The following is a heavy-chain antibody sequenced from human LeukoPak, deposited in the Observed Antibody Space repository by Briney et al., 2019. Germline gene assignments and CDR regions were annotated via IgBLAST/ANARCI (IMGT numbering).Heavy chain of an antibody. V-gene: IGHV4-34*01. CDR1: GGSFSGYY. CDR3: AREKAPMSYGMDV. Sequence: SETLSLTCAVYGGSFSGYYWSWIRQPPGKGLEWIGEINHSGSTNYNPSLKSRVTISVDTSKNQFSLKLSSVTAADTAVYYCAREKAPMSYGMDVWGQGTTVTVSS. J-gene: IGHJ6*02. CDR2: INHSGST.